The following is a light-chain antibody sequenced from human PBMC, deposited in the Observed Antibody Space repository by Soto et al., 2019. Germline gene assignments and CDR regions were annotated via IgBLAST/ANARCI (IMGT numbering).Light chain of an antibody. CDR2: AAS. CDR3: QQTFDIPVT. Sequence: DVQMTQSPSSLSASVGDRVTITCRASLSITHYLHWYQEKPGMAPKLLIYAASRLQSGVPSRFSGSGSGTDFTLTISSLQPEDFGTYYCQQTFDIPVTFGQGTRLDIK. J-gene: IGKJ5*01. V-gene: IGKV1-39*01. CDR1: LSITHY.